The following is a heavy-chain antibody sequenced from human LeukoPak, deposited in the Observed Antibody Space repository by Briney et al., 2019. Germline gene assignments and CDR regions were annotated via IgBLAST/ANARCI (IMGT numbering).Heavy chain of an antibody. CDR3: ARLGEGIYGSGSSSWYFDY. CDR1: GYTFTSYS. CDR2: ISAYNGNT. Sequence: ASVKVSCKASGYTFTSYSISWVRQAPGQGLEWMGWISAYNGNTNYAQKLQGRVTMTTDTSTSTAYMELRSLRSDDTAVYYCARLGEGIYGSGSSSWYFDYWGQGTLVTVSS. D-gene: IGHD3-10*01. V-gene: IGHV1-18*04. J-gene: IGHJ4*02.